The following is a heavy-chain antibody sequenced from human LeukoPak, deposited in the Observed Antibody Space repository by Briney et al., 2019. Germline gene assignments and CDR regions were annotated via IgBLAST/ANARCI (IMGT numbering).Heavy chain of an antibody. Sequence: GGSLRLSCAASGFTSDDYAMHWVRQAPGKGLEWVSLISWDGGSTYYADSVKGRFTISRDNSKNSLYLQMNSLRAEDTALYYCARGLAWYYMDVWGKGTTVTVSS. CDR3: ARGLAWYYMDV. D-gene: IGHD3-10*01. CDR2: ISWDGGST. J-gene: IGHJ6*03. V-gene: IGHV3-43D*03. CDR1: GFTSDDYA.